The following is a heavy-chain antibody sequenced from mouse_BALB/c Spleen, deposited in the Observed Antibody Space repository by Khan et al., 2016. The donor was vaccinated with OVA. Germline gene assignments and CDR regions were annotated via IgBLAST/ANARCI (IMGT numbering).Heavy chain of an antibody. CDR2: IDPFNGGN. D-gene: IGHD3-3*01. V-gene: IGHV1-34*01. CDR3: ARGTFDY. CDR1: GYSFTTYY. J-gene: IGHJ3*01. Sequence: EVQLQESGPELMKPGASVKISCKASGYSFTTYYMHWVKQSHGKSLEWIGYIDPFNGGNDYNQKFKGKATLTVDKSSSTAYMHLSSLTSEYSAVYYCARGTFDYWGQGTLVTVSA.